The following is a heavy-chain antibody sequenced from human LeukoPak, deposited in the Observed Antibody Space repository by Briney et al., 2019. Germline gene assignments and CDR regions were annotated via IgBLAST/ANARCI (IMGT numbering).Heavy chain of an antibody. D-gene: IGHD2-15*01. CDR2: INHSGST. J-gene: IGHJ3*02. V-gene: IGHV4-34*01. CDR1: GGSFSGYY. CDR3: ARRIVVVVAATWGGYDAFDI. Sequence: SETLSLTCAVYGGSFSGYYWSWIRQPPGKGLEWIGEINHSGSTNYNASLKSRVTTSVDTSKNQFSLNLYSVTAADTGVYYCARRIVVVVAATWGGYDAFDIWGQGTMVTVSS.